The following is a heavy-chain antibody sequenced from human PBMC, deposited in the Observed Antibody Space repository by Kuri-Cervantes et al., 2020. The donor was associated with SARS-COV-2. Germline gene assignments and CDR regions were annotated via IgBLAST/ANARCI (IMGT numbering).Heavy chain of an antibody. V-gene: IGHV3-21*06. CDR2: IGPSNTYI. J-gene: IGHJ5*02. Sequence: GESLKISCTASGFTFNTYNMKWVRQAPGKGLEWVSGIGPSNTYIYYADSVKGRFIISRDNAKNSLYLQMNSLRAEDTAVYYCASSHQNTIFGGNWFDPWGQGTLVTVSS. CDR1: GFTFNTYN. D-gene: IGHD3-3*01. CDR3: ASSHQNTIFGGNWFDP.